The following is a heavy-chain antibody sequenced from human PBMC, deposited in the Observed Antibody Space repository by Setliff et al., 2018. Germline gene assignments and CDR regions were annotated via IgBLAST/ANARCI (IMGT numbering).Heavy chain of an antibody. J-gene: IGHJ4*02. Sequence: PSETLSLTCTVSGGSISSGGYYWSWIRQHPGKGLEWIGYIYYSGSTSYYNPSLKSRITMSVDTSKNHYSLKLSSVTAADTAVYYCSRGRAGHSGHWGQGTLVTVSS. CDR3: SRGRAGHSGH. CDR2: IYYSGSTS. D-gene: IGHD6-19*01. CDR1: GGSISSGGYY. V-gene: IGHV4-31*03.